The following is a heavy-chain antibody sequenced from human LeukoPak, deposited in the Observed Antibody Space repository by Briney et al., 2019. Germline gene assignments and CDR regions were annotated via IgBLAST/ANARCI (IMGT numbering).Heavy chain of an antibody. Sequence: ASVKVPCKASGYTFTSYGISWVRQAPGQGLEWMGWISAYNGNTNYAQKLQGRVTMTTDTSTSTAYMELRSLRSDDTAVYYCARDRRFLEWLPIDYWGQGTLVTVSS. D-gene: IGHD3-3*01. CDR3: ARDRRFLEWLPIDY. V-gene: IGHV1-18*01. J-gene: IGHJ4*02. CDR2: ISAYNGNT. CDR1: GYTFTSYG.